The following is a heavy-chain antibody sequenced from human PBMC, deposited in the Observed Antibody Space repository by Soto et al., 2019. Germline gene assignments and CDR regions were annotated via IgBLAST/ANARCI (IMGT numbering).Heavy chain of an antibody. V-gene: IGHV3-30*03. Sequence: GGSLRLSCAASGFTFSSHGMHWIRQAPGKGLEWVAVIPYDGSHQYYADSVKGRFSISRDNSKNTLYLQMNSLRAEDTAVYYCARLRVLEWEVQESDYWGQGTLVTVSS. J-gene: IGHJ4*02. CDR2: IPYDGSHQ. CDR3: ARLRVLEWEVQESDY. CDR1: GFTFSSHG. D-gene: IGHD3-3*01.